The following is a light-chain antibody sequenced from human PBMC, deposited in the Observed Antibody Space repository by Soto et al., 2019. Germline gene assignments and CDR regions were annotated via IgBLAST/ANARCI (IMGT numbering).Light chain of an antibody. CDR3: SSYTITATL. Sequence: QSVLTQPASVSGSPGQSITISCTGSSNDVGLYNYVSWYQQHPGKAPKLMISDVTNRPSGVSDRFSGSKSGNTAFLTISGLQAEDEADYYCSSYTITATLFGRGTKLTVL. V-gene: IGLV2-14*03. CDR2: DVT. J-gene: IGLJ2*01. CDR1: SNDVGLYNY.